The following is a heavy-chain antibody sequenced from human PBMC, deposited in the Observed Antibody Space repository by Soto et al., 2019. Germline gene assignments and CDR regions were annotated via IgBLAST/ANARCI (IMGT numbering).Heavy chain of an antibody. J-gene: IGHJ5*02. V-gene: IGHV3-23*01. Sequence: GGSLRLSCAASGFTFSSYAMSWVRQAPGKGLEWVSAISGSGGSTYYADSVKGRFTISRDNSKNTLYLQMNSLRAEDTAVYYYAKGRITMVRGVINWFDPWGQGTLVTVSS. CDR1: GFTFSSYA. D-gene: IGHD3-10*01. CDR2: ISGSGGST. CDR3: AKGRITMVRGVINWFDP.